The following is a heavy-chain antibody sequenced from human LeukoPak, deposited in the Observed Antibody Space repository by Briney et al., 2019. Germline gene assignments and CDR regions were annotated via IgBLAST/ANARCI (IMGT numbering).Heavy chain of an antibody. J-gene: IGHJ4*02. D-gene: IGHD3-3*01. CDR2: INPNSGGT. V-gene: IGHV1-2*02. Sequence: ASVKVSCKASGYIFTGYYMHWVRQAPGQGLEWMGWINPNSGGTNYAQKFQGRVTMTRDTSISTAYMELSRLRSDDTAVYYCARDLPPDDLWPLDYWGQGTLVTVSS. CDR1: GYIFTGYY. CDR3: ARDLPPDDLWPLDY.